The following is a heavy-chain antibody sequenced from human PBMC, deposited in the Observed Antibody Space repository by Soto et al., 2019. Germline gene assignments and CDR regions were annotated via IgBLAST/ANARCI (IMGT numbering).Heavy chain of an antibody. Sequence: QVQLVQSGGEVKKPGASLKVSCKASGYTFSNYGITWVRQAPGQGLEWMGWISAYNGDTKLAQTVQGRVILTIEESTSTAYMEMWSLTSNDTAVYYCARDSSYNDFWGGVMELYSYNMDVWGQGTTVTVSS. CDR1: GYTFSNYG. CDR2: ISAYNGDT. D-gene: IGHD3-3*01. V-gene: IGHV1-18*01. J-gene: IGHJ6*02. CDR3: ARDSSYNDFWGGVMELYSYNMDV.